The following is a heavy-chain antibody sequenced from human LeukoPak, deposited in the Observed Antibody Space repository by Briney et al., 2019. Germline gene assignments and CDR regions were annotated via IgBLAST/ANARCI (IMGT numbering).Heavy chain of an antibody. CDR2: IIPILGIA. V-gene: IGHV1-69*04. J-gene: IGHJ6*02. Sequence: SVKVSCKASGGTFSSYAISWVRQAPGQGLEWMGRIIPILGIANYVQKFQGRVTITADKSTSTAYMELSSLRSEDTAVYYCARDDWVAAAGTSGYGMDVWGQGTTVTVSS. D-gene: IGHD6-13*01. CDR1: GGTFSSYA. CDR3: ARDDWVAAAGTSGYGMDV.